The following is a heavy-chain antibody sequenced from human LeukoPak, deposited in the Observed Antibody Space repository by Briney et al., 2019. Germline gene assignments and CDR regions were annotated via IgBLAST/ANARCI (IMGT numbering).Heavy chain of an antibody. J-gene: IGHJ5*02. CDR3: ARVTDPLHQRCYP. D-gene: IGHD2-21*02. CDR1: GGSISSYY. CDR2: IQASVST. Sequence: PSETLSLTCTVSGGSISSYYWTWIRQPAGKGPEWIGRIQASVSTNYNPSLKSRVNMSVDTAKNAISLRLNSVNAADTAVYYCARVTDPLHQRCYPWGQPTLLTDSS. V-gene: IGHV4-4*07.